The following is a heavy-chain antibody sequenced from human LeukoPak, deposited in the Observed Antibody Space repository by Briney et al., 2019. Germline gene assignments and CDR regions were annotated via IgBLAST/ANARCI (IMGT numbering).Heavy chain of an antibody. CDR3: ASRGTGYYYGSGSPNGGY. D-gene: IGHD3-10*01. V-gene: IGHV4-39*07. J-gene: IGHJ4*02. CDR1: GGFISSSNYN. CDR2: INHSGST. Sequence: PSETLSLTCIVSGGFISSSNYNWDWIRQPPGKGLEWIGEINHSGSTNYNPSLKSRVTISVDTSKNQFSLKLSSVTAADTAVYYCASRGTGYYYGSGSPNGGYWGQGTLVTVSS.